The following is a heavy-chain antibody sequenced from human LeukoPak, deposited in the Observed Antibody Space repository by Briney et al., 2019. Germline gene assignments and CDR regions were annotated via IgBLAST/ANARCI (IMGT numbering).Heavy chain of an antibody. Sequence: GESLKISCKGSGYSFTNHWIGWVRQMPGKGLEWMGVIHPGDSDTRYSPSFQGQVTISADKSISTAYLQWSSLKASDTAMYYCARHSYGSGSYPVYYMDVWGKGTTVTVSS. CDR1: GYSFTNHW. CDR3: ARHSYGSGSYPVYYMDV. J-gene: IGHJ6*03. D-gene: IGHD3-10*01. V-gene: IGHV5-51*01. CDR2: IHPGDSDT.